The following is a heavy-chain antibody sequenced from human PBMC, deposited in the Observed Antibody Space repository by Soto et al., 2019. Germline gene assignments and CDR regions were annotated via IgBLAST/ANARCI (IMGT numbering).Heavy chain of an antibody. D-gene: IGHD2-21*01. Sequence: GASVNCSVNASGGTFSNDGINWVRQAPGQGLDCIGWISLYNGDTHYVQMLQGRVTMTTDTSTSTFYMELRSLRSDDTAVYYSAKYIAGGAFCGGEWYSSSDYWGQGALVTVSA. CDR1: GGTFSNDG. CDR3: AKYIAGGAFCGGEWYSSSDY. J-gene: IGHJ4*02. V-gene: IGHV1-18*01. CDR2: ISLYNGDT.